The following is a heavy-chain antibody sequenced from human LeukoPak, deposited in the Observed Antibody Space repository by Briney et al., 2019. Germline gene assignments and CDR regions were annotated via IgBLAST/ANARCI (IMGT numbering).Heavy chain of an antibody. V-gene: IGHV4-34*01. Sequence: PSETLSLTCAVYGGSFSGYYWSWIRQPPGKGLEWIGEINHSGSTNYNPSLKSRVTISVDTSKNQFSLKLSSVTAADTAVYYCARKRLSAAIFRRLGHAFDIWGQGTMVSVSS. CDR1: GGSFSGYY. D-gene: IGHD2-2*01. CDR3: ARKRLSAAIFRRLGHAFDI. CDR2: INHSGST. J-gene: IGHJ3*02.